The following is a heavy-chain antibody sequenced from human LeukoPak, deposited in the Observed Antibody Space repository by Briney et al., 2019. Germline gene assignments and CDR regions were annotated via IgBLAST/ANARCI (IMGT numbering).Heavy chain of an antibody. D-gene: IGHD6-13*01. CDR1: GYTFTNYG. V-gene: IGHV1-18*01. CDR3: AVRNSSSWSPFDF. J-gene: IGHJ4*02. Sequence: ASVKVSCKASGYTFTNYGISWVRQAPGQGLEWMGWISAYNGDTNYAQKLQGRVTMTTDTSTSTAYMELRSLRSDDTAVYYCAVRNSSSWSPFDFWGQGTLVTVSS. CDR2: ISAYNGDT.